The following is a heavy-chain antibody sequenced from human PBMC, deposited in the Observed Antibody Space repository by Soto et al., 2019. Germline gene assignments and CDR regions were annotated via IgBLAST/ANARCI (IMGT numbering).Heavy chain of an antibody. CDR1: GGTFSSYA. CDR2: IIPIFGTA. D-gene: IGHD1-26*01. CDR3: ATWREPRRSFDY. V-gene: IGHV1-69*06. J-gene: IGHJ4*02. Sequence: GASVKVSCKASGGTFSSYAISWVRQAPGQGLGWMGGIIPIFGTANYAQKFQGRVTITADKSTSTAYMELSSLRSEDTAVYYCATWREPRRSFDYWGQGTLVTVSS.